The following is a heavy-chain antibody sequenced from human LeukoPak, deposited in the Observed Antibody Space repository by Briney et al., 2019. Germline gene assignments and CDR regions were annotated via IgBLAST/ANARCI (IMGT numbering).Heavy chain of an antibody. V-gene: IGHV3-23*01. CDR1: VFTFGSYS. Sequence: GGSLRLSCAASVFTFGSYSMSWVRQSPGKGLEWVSAISGSGGSTYYADSVKGRFTISGDNSKNTLYLQMNSLRAEDTAVYYCAKATPQWELLCVFDYWGQGTLVTVSS. D-gene: IGHD1-26*01. J-gene: IGHJ4*02. CDR3: AKATPQWELLCVFDY. CDR2: ISGSGGST.